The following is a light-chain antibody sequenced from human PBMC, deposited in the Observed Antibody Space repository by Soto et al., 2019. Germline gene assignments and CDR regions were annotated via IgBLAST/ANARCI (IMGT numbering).Light chain of an antibody. CDR3: QQYDSYSYT. CDR1: QSISNW. CDR2: KAS. Sequence: DIQMTQSPSTVSASVGDRVTITCRASQSISNWLAWYQQKPGEAPKLLIYKASTLDNGVPSRFSGSGSGTEFTLTISSLQPDDFATYYCQQYDSYSYTFGQGTKLEIK. V-gene: IGKV1-5*03. J-gene: IGKJ2*01.